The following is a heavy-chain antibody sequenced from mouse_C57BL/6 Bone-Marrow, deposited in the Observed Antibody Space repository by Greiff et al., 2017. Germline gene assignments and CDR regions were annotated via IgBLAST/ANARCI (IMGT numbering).Heavy chain of an antibody. D-gene: IGHD1-1*01. CDR1: GFSLTSYG. Sequence: VQRVESGPGLVAPSQSLSITCTVSGFSLTSYGVHWVRQPPGKGLEWLVVIWSDGSTTYNSALKSRLSISKDNSKSQVFLKMNSLQTDDTAMYYCAREYYGSRNAMDYWGQGTSVTVSS. CDR3: AREYYGSRNAMDY. V-gene: IGHV2-6*03. CDR2: IWSDGST. J-gene: IGHJ4*01.